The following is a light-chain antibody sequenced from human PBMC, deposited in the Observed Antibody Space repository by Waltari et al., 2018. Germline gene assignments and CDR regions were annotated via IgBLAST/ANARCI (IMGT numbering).Light chain of an antibody. CDR2: KAS. CDR3: QQYSSWPQT. CDR1: QSISSW. V-gene: IGKV1-5*03. J-gene: IGKJ5*01. Sequence: DIQMTQPPSTLSASVGNRVTITCLASQSISSWLAWYQQKPGKAPKLLIYKASSLESGVPSRFSGGGSGTDFTLTISSLQPDDFATYYCQQYSSWPQTFGQGTRLEIK.